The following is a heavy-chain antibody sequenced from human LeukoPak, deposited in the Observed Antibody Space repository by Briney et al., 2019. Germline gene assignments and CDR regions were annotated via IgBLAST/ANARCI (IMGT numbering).Heavy chain of an antibody. Sequence: GGSLRLSCAASGFTFDDYAMHWVRQAPGKGLEWVSGISWNSGSIGYADSVKGRFTISRDNAKNTLYLQMNSLRAEDTAVYYCARDPYSGSYGNYYYYFMDVWGKGTTVTISS. V-gene: IGHV3-9*01. CDR1: GFTFDDYA. CDR2: ISWNSGSI. J-gene: IGHJ6*03. D-gene: IGHD1-26*01. CDR3: ARDPYSGSYGNYYYYFMDV.